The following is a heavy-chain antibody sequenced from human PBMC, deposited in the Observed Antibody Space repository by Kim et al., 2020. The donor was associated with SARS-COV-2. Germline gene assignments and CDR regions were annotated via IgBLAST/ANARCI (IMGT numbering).Heavy chain of an antibody. V-gene: IGHV3-33*01. J-gene: IGHJ4*02. CDR1: GFTFSSYG. CDR2: IWYDGSNK. D-gene: IGHD3-10*01. Sequence: GGSLRLSCVASGFTFSSYGMHWVRQAPGKGLEWVAVIWYDGSNKYYADSVKGRFTISRDNSKNTLYLQMNSLRAEDTAVYYCASSLWFGEGPNYWGQGTLVTVSS. CDR3: ASSLWFGEGPNY.